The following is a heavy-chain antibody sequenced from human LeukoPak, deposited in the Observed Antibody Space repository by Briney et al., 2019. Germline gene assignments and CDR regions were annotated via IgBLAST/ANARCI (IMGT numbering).Heavy chain of an antibody. CDR2: ISIDGNNK. Sequence: GGSLRLSCAASGFTFSDYVMHGGRQAPGKGLEWVAVISIDGNNKYYGDSVKGRFTISRDNSKNTLYLQINSLRPEDTAVYYCAKDQSQWGQGTLVIVSS. V-gene: IGHV3-30*18. J-gene: IGHJ4*02. CDR3: AKDQSQ. CDR1: GFTFSDYV.